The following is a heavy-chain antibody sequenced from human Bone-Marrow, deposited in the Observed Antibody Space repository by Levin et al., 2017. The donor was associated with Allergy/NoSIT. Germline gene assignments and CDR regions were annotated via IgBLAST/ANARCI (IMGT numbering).Heavy chain of an antibody. J-gene: IGHJ5*02. Sequence: GGSLRLSCAASGFIFSNYGMSWVRQAPGKGLEWVTAITGSGDRKYYVDSVKGRFAISRDNSKNTLYLQMNSLGAEDTTVYYCAKGWSSSGPNFFDPWGQGTLVTVSS. CDR2: ITGSGDRK. D-gene: IGHD6-6*01. CDR3: AKGWSSSGPNFFDP. CDR1: GFIFSNYG. V-gene: IGHV3-23*01.